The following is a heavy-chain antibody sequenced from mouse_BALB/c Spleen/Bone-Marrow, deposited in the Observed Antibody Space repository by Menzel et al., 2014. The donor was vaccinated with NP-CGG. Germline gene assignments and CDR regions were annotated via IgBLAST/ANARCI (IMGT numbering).Heavy chain of an antibody. J-gene: IGHJ4*01. CDR3: ARKALYHAMDY. CDR2: ISYSGST. CDR1: GYSITSDYA. Sequence: VQLQQPGPGLVKPSQSLSLTCTVTGYSITSDYAWNWIRQFPGNKLEWMGYISYSGSTSYNPSLKSRISITRDTSKNQFFLQLNSVTTEDTATYYCARKALYHAMDYWGQGTSVTVSS. V-gene: IGHV3-2*02.